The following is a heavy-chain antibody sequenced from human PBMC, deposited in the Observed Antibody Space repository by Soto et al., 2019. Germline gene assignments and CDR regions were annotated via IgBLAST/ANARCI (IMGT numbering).Heavy chain of an antibody. Sequence: PGGSLRLSCAASGFTFSSYAMSWVRQAPGKGLEWVSAISGSGGSTYYADSVKGRFTISRDNSKNTLYLQMNSLRAEDTAVYYCAKGISTCSSTSCYSYYYYGMDVWGQGTTVTVSS. V-gene: IGHV3-23*01. CDR1: GFTFSSYA. J-gene: IGHJ6*02. CDR3: AKGISTCSSTSCYSYYYYGMDV. CDR2: ISGSGGST. D-gene: IGHD2-2*01.